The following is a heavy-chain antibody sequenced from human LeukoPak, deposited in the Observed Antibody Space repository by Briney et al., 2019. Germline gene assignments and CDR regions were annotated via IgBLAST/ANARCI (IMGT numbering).Heavy chain of an antibody. CDR1: GGSFSGYY. D-gene: IGHD4-17*01. Sequence: SETLSLTCAVYGGSFSGYYWSWIRQPLGKGLEWIGEINHSGATNYNPSLKSRVTIPVDTSKNQFSLKLSSVTAADTAVYYCAASRRAYETTVTTWSSIYFDHWGQGTLVTVSS. J-gene: IGHJ4*02. CDR2: INHSGAT. V-gene: IGHV4-34*01. CDR3: AASRRAYETTVTTWSSIYFDH.